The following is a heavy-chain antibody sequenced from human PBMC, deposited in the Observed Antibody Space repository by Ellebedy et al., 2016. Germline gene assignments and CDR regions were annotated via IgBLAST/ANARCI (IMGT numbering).Heavy chain of an antibody. CDR1: GFTFSSYS. D-gene: IGHD2-2*01. CDR2: ISSGSTNK. V-gene: IGHV3-21*01. J-gene: IGHJ6*02. CDR3: AREIVLVPAAIVSDLTTKYFYHTGMDV. Sequence: GESLKISCAASGFTFSSYSMNWVRQAPGKGLEWVSCISSGSTNKYYADSVKGRITVSRDNAKKSLYLQMNSLSAEETAVYYCAREIVLVPAAIVSDLTTKYFYHTGMDVWGQGTTVTVSS.